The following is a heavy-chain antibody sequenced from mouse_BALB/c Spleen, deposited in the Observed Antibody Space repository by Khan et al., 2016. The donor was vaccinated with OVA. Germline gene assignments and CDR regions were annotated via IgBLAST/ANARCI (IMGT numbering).Heavy chain of an antibody. D-gene: IGHD2-10*01. Sequence: QVQLMESGPGLVEPSQSLSITCTISGFSLTNYGIYWVRQPPGKGLEWLVVICSDGSKNYNSDLISRLIISKDNTKSQVFLQMNSIQTEDTDMYYCARQPYYHYYVMDYWGQGTSVTVSS. V-gene: IGHV2-6-1*01. CDR1: GFSLTNYG. CDR2: ICSDGSK. J-gene: IGHJ4*01. CDR3: ARQPYYHYYVMDY.